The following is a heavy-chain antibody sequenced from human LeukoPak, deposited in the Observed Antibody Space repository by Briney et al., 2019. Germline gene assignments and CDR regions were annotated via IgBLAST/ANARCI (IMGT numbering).Heavy chain of an antibody. D-gene: IGHD6-19*01. CDR1: GGSISSSSYY. V-gene: IGHV4-39*02. CDR2: IYYSGST. J-gene: IGHJ4*01. Sequence: SETLSLTCTVSGGSISSSSYYWGWIRQPPGKGLDWIGSIYYSGSTYYNPSLKSRVTISVDTSKSLFSLKLSSVTAADTAVYYCARGINGAKWLVPYYFDYWGHGTLVTVSS. CDR3: ARGINGAKWLVPYYFDY.